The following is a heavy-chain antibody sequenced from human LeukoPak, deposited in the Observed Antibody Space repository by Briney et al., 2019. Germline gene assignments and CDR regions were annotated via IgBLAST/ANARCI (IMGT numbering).Heavy chain of an antibody. CDR3: AREYCSSTSCSVDY. J-gene: IGHJ4*02. CDR1: GFTVSSNY. Sequence: GGSLRLSCAASGFTVSSNYMSWVRQAPGKGLEWVSVIYSGGSTYYADSVKGRFTISRDNSKNTLYLQTNSLRAEDTAVYYCAREYCSSTSCSVDYWGQGTLVTVSS. V-gene: IGHV3-66*02. D-gene: IGHD2-2*01. CDR2: IYSGGST.